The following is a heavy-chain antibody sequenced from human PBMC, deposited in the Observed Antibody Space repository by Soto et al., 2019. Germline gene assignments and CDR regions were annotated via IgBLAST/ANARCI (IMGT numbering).Heavy chain of an antibody. D-gene: IGHD3-10*01. CDR2: ISGSGGST. Sequence: GGSLRLSCAASGFTFSSYAMSWVRQAPGKGLEWVSAISGSGGSTYYADSVKGRFTIPRDNSKNTLYLQMNSLRAEDTAVYYCAEFISGPYYYGMDVWGQGTTDTVSS. V-gene: IGHV3-23*01. J-gene: IGHJ6*02. CDR3: AEFISGPYYYGMDV. CDR1: GFTFSSYA.